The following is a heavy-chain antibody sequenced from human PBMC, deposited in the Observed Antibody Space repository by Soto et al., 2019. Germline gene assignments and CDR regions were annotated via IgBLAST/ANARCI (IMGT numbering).Heavy chain of an antibody. V-gene: IGHV1-69*05. Sequence: SVKVSCKASGVTFSSYAISWVRQAPGQGLEWMGGIIPIFPTSNYAQRFQGRVTMTTDTSTSTAYMELRSLRSDDTAVYYCARPSPDYYDSSGYYPPTDYWGQGTLVTVSS. CDR2: IIPIFPTS. CDR3: ARPSPDYYDSSGYYPPTDY. CDR1: GVTFSSYA. D-gene: IGHD3-22*01. J-gene: IGHJ4*02.